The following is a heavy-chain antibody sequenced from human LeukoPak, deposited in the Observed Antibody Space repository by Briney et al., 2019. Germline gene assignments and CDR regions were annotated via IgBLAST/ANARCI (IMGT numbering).Heavy chain of an antibody. CDR2: LSCSGLTT. V-gene: IGHV3-23*01. D-gene: IGHD6-19*01. CDR1: GFTFINYA. Sequence: GGSLRLSCAASGFTFINYAMTWVRQAPGKGLEWVSALSCSGLTTYYADSVRGRFTISRDNSKSTLYLQMNSLRAEDTALYYCARPTSGWYAGGFDYWGQGILVTVSS. J-gene: IGHJ4*02. CDR3: ARPTSGWYAGGFDY.